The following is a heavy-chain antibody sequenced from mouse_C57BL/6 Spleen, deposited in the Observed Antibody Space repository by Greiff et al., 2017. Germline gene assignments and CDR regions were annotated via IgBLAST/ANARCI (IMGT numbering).Heavy chain of an antibody. V-gene: IGHV5-16*01. D-gene: IGHD2-4*01. CDR2: INYDGSST. CDR1: GFTFSDYY. Sequence: EVQLVESEGGLVQPGSSMKLSCTASGFTFSDYYMAWVRQVPEKGLEWVANINYDGSSTYYLDSLKSRFIISRDNAKNILYLQMSSLKSEDTATYYCASLLYDYDPAWFAYWGQGTLVTVSA. CDR3: ASLLYDYDPAWFAY. J-gene: IGHJ3*01.